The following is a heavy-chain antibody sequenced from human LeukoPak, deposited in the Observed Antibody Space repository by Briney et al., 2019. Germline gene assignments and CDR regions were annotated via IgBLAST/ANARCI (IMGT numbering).Heavy chain of an antibody. J-gene: IGHJ3*02. V-gene: IGHV3-48*03. CDR2: ISSSGSTI. CDR3: ARDRYYDSSGDLDDAFDI. Sequence: GGSLRLSCAASGFTFSSYEMNWVRQAPGKGLEWVSYISSSGSTIYYADSVKGRFTISRDNAKNSLYLQMNSLRAEDTAVYYCARDRYYDSSGDLDDAFDIWGQGTMVTVSS. D-gene: IGHD3-22*01. CDR1: GFTFSSYE.